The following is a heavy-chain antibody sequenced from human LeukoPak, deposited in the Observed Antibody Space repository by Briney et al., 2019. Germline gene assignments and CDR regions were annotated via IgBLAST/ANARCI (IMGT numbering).Heavy chain of an antibody. V-gene: IGHV4-39*07. CDR1: GDSSSNSIYY. Sequence: SETLSLTCTVSGDSSSNSIYYWGWIRQPPGGGLDWIGSIDYSGSTYYNPSLKSRATISIDMSKNQFSLKLNSVTAADTAVYYCARARNYDFWSGYHVSSYWYFDLWGRGTLVTVSS. CDR3: ARARNYDFWSGYHVSSYWYFDL. D-gene: IGHD3-3*01. CDR2: IDYSGST. J-gene: IGHJ2*01.